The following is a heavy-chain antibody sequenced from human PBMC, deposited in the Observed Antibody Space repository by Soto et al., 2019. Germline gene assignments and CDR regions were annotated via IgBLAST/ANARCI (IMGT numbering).Heavy chain of an antibody. CDR2: ISAYNGNT. J-gene: IGHJ4*02. CDR1: GYTFTSYG. CDR3: AREESGYYVGY. V-gene: IGHV1-18*01. D-gene: IGHD3-22*01. Sequence: EASVKVSCKASGYTFTSYGISWVRQAPGQGLEWMGWISAYNGNTNYAQKLQGRVTMTTDTSTSTVYMELRSLRSDDTAVYYCAREESGYYVGYWGQGTLVTVSS.